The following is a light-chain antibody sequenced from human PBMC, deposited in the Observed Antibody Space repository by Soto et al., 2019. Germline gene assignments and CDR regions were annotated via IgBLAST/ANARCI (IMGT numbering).Light chain of an antibody. CDR3: QQRSNWPIT. Sequence: ELVLTQSPTTFSLSPLVTTTLSFRASQSVSRYLAWYQQKPGQAPRLLIYDASNRATGIPARFSGSGSGTDFTLTISSLEPEDFAVYYCQQRSNWPITFGQGTRLEIK. CDR2: DAS. V-gene: IGKV3-11*01. CDR1: QSVSRY. J-gene: IGKJ5*01.